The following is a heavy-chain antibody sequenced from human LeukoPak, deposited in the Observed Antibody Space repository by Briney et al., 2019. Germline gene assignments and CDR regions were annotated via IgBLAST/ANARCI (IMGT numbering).Heavy chain of an antibody. J-gene: IGHJ4*02. CDR3: ARGGRYDSSGYYYYFDY. V-gene: IGHV4-59*01. CDR1: GGSISSYY. Sequence: SETLSLTCTVSGGSISSYYWSWIRQPPGKGLEWIGYIYYSGSTNYNPSLKSRVTISVDTSKNQFSLKLSSVTAADTAVYYCARGGRYDSSGYYYYFDYWGQGTLVTVSS. D-gene: IGHD3-22*01. CDR2: IYYSGST.